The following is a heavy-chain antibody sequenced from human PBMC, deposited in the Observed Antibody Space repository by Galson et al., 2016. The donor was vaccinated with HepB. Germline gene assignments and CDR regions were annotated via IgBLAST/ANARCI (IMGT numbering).Heavy chain of an antibody. CDR2: IYSGGDT. Sequence: SLRLSCAASGFTVSNNYMSWVRQAPGTGLQWVSLIYSGGDTDYADSVKGRFTISRDNSKNTLYLQMNSLRAEDTAIYYCANQKMLSQMYYFGMDVWGQGTTVTVSS. CDR1: GFTVSNNY. D-gene: IGHD2-8*01. CDR3: ANQKMLSQMYYFGMDV. V-gene: IGHV3-53*01. J-gene: IGHJ6*02.